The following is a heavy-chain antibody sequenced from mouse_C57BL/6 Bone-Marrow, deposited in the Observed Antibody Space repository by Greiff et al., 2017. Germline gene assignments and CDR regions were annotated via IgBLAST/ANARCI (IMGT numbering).Heavy chain of an antibody. Sequence: EVMLVESGGDLVKPGGSLKLSCAASGFTFSSYGMSWVRQTPDKRLEWVATISSGGSYTYYPDRLQGRFTISRDNAKNTLYLQMSSLKSEDTAMYYCATYARWYFDVWGTGTTVTVSS. CDR1: GFTFSSYG. V-gene: IGHV5-6*01. D-gene: IGHD3-1*01. J-gene: IGHJ1*03. CDR2: ISSGGSYT. CDR3: ATYARWYFDV.